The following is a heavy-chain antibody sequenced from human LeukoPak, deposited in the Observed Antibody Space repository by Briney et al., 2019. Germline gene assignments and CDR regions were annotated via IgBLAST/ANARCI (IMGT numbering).Heavy chain of an antibody. CDR2: MNPNSGNT. V-gene: IGHV1-8*01. J-gene: IGHJ5*02. D-gene: IGHD6-19*01. Sequence: ASVKVSCKASGYTFTSYDINWVRQATGQGLEWMGWMNPNSGNTGYAQKFQGRVTMTRNTSISTAYMELSSLRSEDTAVYYCARTRAVAGSGRRYNWFDPWGQGTLVTVSS. CDR1: GYTFTSYD. CDR3: ARTRAVAGSGRRYNWFDP.